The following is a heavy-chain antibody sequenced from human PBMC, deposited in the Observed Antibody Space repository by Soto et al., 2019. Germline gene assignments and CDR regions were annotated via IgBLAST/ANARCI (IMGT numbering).Heavy chain of an antibody. Sequence: XRLSCAASGVTFSDYYMSWIRQAPWKGLEGVSYISSSGSTIYYADSVKGRFTISRDNAKNSLYLQMNRLRAEDTAVYYCATDRSGHYDIFTGYHSYGMEVWGQGTLVTVSS. CDR1: GVTFSDYY. V-gene: IGHV3-11*01. J-gene: IGHJ6*02. D-gene: IGHD3-9*01. CDR2: ISSSGSTI. CDR3: ATDRSGHYDIFTGYHSYGMEV.